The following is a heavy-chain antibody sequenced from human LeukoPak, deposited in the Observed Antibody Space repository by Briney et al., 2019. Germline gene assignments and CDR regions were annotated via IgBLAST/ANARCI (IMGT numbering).Heavy chain of an antibody. J-gene: IGHJ5*02. V-gene: IGHV3-53*01. Sequence: GGSLRLSCAASGFTVSSNYMSWVRQAPGMGLEWVSVIYGGGSTYYADSVKGRFTISRDNSKNTLYLQMNSLRAEDTALYYCARAAGHYYGSGSYYPNWFDPWGQGTLVTVSS. D-gene: IGHD3-10*01. CDR1: GFTVSSNY. CDR2: IYGGGST. CDR3: ARAAGHYYGSGSYYPNWFDP.